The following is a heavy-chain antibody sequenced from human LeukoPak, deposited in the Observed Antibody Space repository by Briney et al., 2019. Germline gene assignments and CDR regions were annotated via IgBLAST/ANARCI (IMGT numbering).Heavy chain of an antibody. Sequence: SVKVSCKASGCTFSSYAISWVRQAPGQGLEWMGGIIPIFGTANYAQKFQGRVTITTDESTSTAYMELSSLRSEDTAVYYCARVFSRDYDFWSGQIQNFHYYYMDVWGKGTTVTVSS. J-gene: IGHJ6*03. CDR2: IIPIFGTA. V-gene: IGHV1-69*05. CDR3: ARVFSRDYDFWSGQIQNFHYYYMDV. CDR1: GCTFSSYA. D-gene: IGHD3-3*01.